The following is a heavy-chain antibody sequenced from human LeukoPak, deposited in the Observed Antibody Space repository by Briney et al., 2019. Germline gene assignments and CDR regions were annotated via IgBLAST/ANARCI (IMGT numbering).Heavy chain of an antibody. J-gene: IGHJ3*02. Sequence: GRFLRLSCAASGFTFSSYGMHWVRQAPGKGLEWVAVIWYDGSNKYYADSVKGRFTISRDNSKNTLYLQMNSLRAEDTAVYYCAKGYYDSSGLDAFGIWGQGTMVTVSS. CDR1: GFTFSSYG. V-gene: IGHV3-33*06. CDR2: IWYDGSNK. D-gene: IGHD3-22*01. CDR3: AKGYYDSSGLDAFGI.